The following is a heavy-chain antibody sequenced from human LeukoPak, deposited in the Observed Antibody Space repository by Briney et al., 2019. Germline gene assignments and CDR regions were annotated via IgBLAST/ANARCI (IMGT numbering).Heavy chain of an antibody. Sequence: GGSLRLSCAASGVTFDDYAMHWVRQAPGKGLEWVSGISWNSGSIGYADSVKGRFTISRDNAKNSLYLQMNSLRAEDTALYYCAKDMGFGELLLTSDAFDIWGQGTMVTVSS. V-gene: IGHV3-9*01. J-gene: IGHJ3*02. CDR1: GVTFDDYA. CDR3: AKDMGFGELLLTSDAFDI. CDR2: ISWNSGSI. D-gene: IGHD3-10*01.